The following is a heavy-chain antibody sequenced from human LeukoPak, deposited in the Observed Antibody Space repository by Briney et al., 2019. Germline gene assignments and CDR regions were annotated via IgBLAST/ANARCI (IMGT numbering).Heavy chain of an antibody. CDR1: GFTFSSYS. D-gene: IGHD3-22*01. CDR3: ARDLGQYYDTSDNWFDP. V-gene: IGHV3-21*01. CDR2: ISSTGSYI. Sequence: GGSLRLSCAASGFTFSSYSMNWVRQAPGKGLEWVSSISSTGSYIYYADSLKGRFTISRDNAKNTLNLQMNSLRAEDTAVYYCARDLGQYYDTSDNWFDPWGQGTLVTVSS. J-gene: IGHJ5*02.